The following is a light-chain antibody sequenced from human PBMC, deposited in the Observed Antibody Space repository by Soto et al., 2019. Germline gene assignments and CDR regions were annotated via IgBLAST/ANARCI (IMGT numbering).Light chain of an antibody. V-gene: IGKV3-11*01. CDR3: QPRSPWPPVIN. CDR1: QSFSSY. J-gene: IGKJ5*01. Sequence: EIVLTQSPATLSLSPGERATLSCRASQSFSSYLAWYQQKPGQAPRLLIYDASKRATGIPARFSGRGSGTDFTLNISSLAPEDFSVYYCQPRSPWPPVINFVQGTRLEMK. CDR2: DAS.